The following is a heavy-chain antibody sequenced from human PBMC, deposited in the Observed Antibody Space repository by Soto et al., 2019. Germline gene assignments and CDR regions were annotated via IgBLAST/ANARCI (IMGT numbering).Heavy chain of an antibody. CDR1: GFTFSSYS. Sequence: EVQLVESGGGLVKPGGSLRLSCAASGFTFSSYSMNWVRQAPGKGLEWVSAISSSSSYMYYADSVKGRFTISRDNAKNSLDLQMHSLRAEDTPVYYCARESMSKCYGSVRSYYYGLDVCVQENTVTVSS. D-gene: IGHD3-10*01. J-gene: IGHJ6*01. V-gene: IGHV3-21*01. CDR3: ARESMSKCYGSVRSYYYGLDV. CDR2: ISSSSSYM.